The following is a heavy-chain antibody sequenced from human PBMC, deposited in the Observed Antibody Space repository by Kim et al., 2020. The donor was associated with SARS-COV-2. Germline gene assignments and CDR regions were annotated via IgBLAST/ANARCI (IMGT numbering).Heavy chain of an antibody. Sequence: SETLSLTCAVSGGSFSGFFWTWIRQPPGMGLECIGEINHSGRTNYNPSLKSRVTISVDTSKKQISLKLSSVTAADSAVYYCARGGLMDVWGQGTTVTGSS. CDR3: ARGGLMDV. CDR1: GGSFSGFF. J-gene: IGHJ6*02. V-gene: IGHV4-34*01. CDR2: INHSGRT.